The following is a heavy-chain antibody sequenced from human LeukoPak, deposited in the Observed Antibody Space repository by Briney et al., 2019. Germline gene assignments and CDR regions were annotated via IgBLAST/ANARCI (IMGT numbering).Heavy chain of an antibody. CDR1: GGSISSGGYY. J-gene: IGHJ4*02. CDR3: ARGSGIAAAGVDY. V-gene: IGHV4-31*03. Sequence: PSETLSLTCTVSGGSISSGGYYWSWIRQHPGKGLEWIGYIYYSGSTYYNPSLKSRVTISVDTSKNQLSLKLSSVTAADTAVYYCARGSGIAAAGVDYWGQGTLVTVSS. D-gene: IGHD6-13*01. CDR2: IYYSGST.